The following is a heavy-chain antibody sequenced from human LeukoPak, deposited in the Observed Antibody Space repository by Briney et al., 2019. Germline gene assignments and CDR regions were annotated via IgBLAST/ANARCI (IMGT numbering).Heavy chain of an antibody. CDR2: IYPGDSDT. CDR1: AYTFTDYW. V-gene: IGHV5-51*01. J-gene: IGHJ4*02. CDR3: ARLQGGGGYNFDY. D-gene: IGHD5-24*01. Sequence: GESLKISCQGSAYTFTDYWIGWVRQMPGKGLEWMGIIYPGDSDTRYSPSFQGQVTISADKSITTAYLQWSSLKASDTAMYYCARLQGGGGYNFDYWGQGTLVTVSS.